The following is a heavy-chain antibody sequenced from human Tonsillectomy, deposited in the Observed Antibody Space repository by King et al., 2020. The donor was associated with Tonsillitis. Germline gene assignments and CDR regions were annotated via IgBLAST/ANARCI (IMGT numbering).Heavy chain of an antibody. Sequence: QLVQSGAEVKKPGASVKVSCKASGYTFIGYYMHWVRQAPGQGLEWLGWINPNGGGTNYAQKFQGRVTMTRDTSISTAYMELSRLRSDDTAVYYCARDSSRGVAPWGQGTLVTVSS. V-gene: IGHV1-2*02. CDR2: INPNGGGT. J-gene: IGHJ5*02. D-gene: IGHD2-15*01. CDR1: GYTFIGYY. CDR3: ARDSSRGVAP.